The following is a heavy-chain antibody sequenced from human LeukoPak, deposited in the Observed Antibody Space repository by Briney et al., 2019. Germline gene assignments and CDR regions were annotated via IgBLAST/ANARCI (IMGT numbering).Heavy chain of an antibody. CDR3: ARSDGYGLVGI. D-gene: IGHD3-10*01. CDR1: GYTFTDYY. V-gene: IGHV1-2*02. CDR2: INPNSGGT. J-gene: IGHJ3*02. Sequence: ASVKVSCKASGYTFTDYYMHWVRQAPGQGLEWMGWINPNSGGTNYQGRVAMTRDTSISTAYMELSRLRSDDTAVYYCARSDGYGLVGIWGQGTMVTVSS.